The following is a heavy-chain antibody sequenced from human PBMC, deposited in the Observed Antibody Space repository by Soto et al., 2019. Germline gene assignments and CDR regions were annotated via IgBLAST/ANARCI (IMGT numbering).Heavy chain of an antibody. Sequence: PGGSLRLSCAASGFTFSNYGMSWVRQAPGKGLEWVSAISGSAGSTYYADSVKGRFTISRDNSKNTLYLQMNSLRAEDTAVYYCAKEADLTTVTTFDPRGQGTLVTVSS. CDR1: GFTFSNYG. CDR3: AKEADLTTVTTFDP. CDR2: ISGSAGST. V-gene: IGHV3-23*01. D-gene: IGHD4-17*01. J-gene: IGHJ5*02.